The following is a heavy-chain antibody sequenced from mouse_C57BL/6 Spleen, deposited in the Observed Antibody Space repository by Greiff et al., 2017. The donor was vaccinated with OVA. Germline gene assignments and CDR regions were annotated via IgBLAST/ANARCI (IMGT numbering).Heavy chain of an antibody. D-gene: IGHD2-3*01. V-gene: IGHV3-6*01. CDR3: ARAGIYDGYYPAWFAY. CDR2: ISYDGSN. CDR1: GYSITSGYY. J-gene: IGHJ3*01. Sequence: EVKLMESGPGLVKPSQSLSLTCSVTGYSITSGYYWNWIRQFPGNKLEWMGYISYDGSNNYNPSLKNRISITRDTSKNQFFLKLNSVTTEDTATYYCARAGIYDGYYPAWFAYWGQGTLVTVSA.